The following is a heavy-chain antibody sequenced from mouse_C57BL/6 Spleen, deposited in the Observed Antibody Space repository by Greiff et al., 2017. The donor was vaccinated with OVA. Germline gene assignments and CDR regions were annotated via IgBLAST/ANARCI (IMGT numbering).Heavy chain of an antibody. Sequence: EVNVVESGGGLVKPGGSLKLSCAASGFTFSSYAMSWVRQTPEKRLEWVATISDGGSYTYYPDNVKGRFTISRDNAKNNLYLQMSHLKSEDTAMYYCARRGQLLYYFDYWGQGTTLTVSS. CDR1: GFTFSSYA. CDR2: ISDGGSYT. V-gene: IGHV5-4*03. D-gene: IGHD4-1*02. J-gene: IGHJ2*01. CDR3: ARRGQLLYYFDY.